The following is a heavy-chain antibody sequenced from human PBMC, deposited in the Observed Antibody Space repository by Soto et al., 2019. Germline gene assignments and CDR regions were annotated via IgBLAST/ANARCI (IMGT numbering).Heavy chain of an antibody. J-gene: IGHJ6*02. CDR1: GFTFSSYA. D-gene: IGHD3-10*01. Sequence: EVQLLESGGGLVQPGGSLRLSCAASGFTFSSYAMSWVRQAPGKGLEWVSAISGSGGSTYYADPVKGRFTISRDNSKNTLYLQMNSLRAEDTAVYYCAKGHYYGSGSYKFGMDVWGQGTTVTVSS. CDR3: AKGHYYGSGSYKFGMDV. CDR2: ISGSGGST. V-gene: IGHV3-23*01.